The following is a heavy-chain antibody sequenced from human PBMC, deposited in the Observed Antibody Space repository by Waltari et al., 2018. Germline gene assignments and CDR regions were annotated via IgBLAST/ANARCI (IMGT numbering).Heavy chain of an antibody. CDR1: GYSFTDYY. D-gene: IGHD3-9*01. J-gene: IGHJ5*02. CDR3: ARVPIFDWLVSGFDL. V-gene: IGHV1-2*02. Sequence: QVHLVQSGGEVQKPGASVKVSCKASGYSFTDYYIHWVRQAPGQGLEWMGWINPNGGATNYAQKLPDRVTVTRDTSSSTAYMELSSLTSGDTAVYYCARVPIFDWLVSGFDLWGQGTLVTVSS. CDR2: INPNGGAT.